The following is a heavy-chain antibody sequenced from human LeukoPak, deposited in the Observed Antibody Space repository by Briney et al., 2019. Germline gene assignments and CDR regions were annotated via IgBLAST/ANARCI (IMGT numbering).Heavy chain of an antibody. CDR2: ISGSGGST. CDR3: ARHPDSSGYYAFDY. Sequence: TGGSLRLSCAASGFTFSSYAMSWVRQAPGKGLEWVSAISGSGGSTYYADSVKGRFTISRDNSKNTLYPQMNSLRAEDTAVYYCARHPDSSGYYAFDYWGQGTLVTVSS. J-gene: IGHJ4*02. D-gene: IGHD3-22*01. V-gene: IGHV3-23*01. CDR1: GFTFSSYA.